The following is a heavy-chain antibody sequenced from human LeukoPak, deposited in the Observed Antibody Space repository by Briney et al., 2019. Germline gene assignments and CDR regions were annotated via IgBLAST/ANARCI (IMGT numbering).Heavy chain of an antibody. D-gene: IGHD6-13*01. V-gene: IGHV4-61*01. CDR3: ARDWRYSSSCVWFDP. J-gene: IGHJ5*02. Sequence: SETLSLTCTVPGGSVSSRSYYWSWIRQPPGKGLELIGYIYYSGSTNYNPSLKRRVTIPVDASKNQISLKLKSVTAADTAESYCARDWRYSSSCVWFDPWGQGTLVTVSS. CDR2: IYYSGST. CDR1: GGSVSSRSYY.